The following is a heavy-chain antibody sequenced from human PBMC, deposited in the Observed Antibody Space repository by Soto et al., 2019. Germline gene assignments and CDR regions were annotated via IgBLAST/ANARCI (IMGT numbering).Heavy chain of an antibody. Sequence: GGSVRLSFAASGFTVSSNYMSWVRQAPGKGLEWVSVIYSGGSTYYAESVKGRFTISRDNSKNTLYLQMNSLRAEDTAVYYCAREGYYYDSSGYYNFDYWGQGTLVTVSS. CDR2: IYSGGST. CDR1: GFTVSSNY. D-gene: IGHD3-22*01. J-gene: IGHJ4*02. V-gene: IGHV3-66*01. CDR3: AREGYYYDSSGYYNFDY.